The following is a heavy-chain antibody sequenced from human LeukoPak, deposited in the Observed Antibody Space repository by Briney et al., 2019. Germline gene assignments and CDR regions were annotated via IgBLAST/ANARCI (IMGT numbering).Heavy chain of an antibody. V-gene: IGHV3-23*01. CDR1: GFTFSSYA. D-gene: IGHD2-15*01. CDR3: ANLGNRCSGGSCLDY. CDR2: ISGSGGST. Sequence: PGGSLRLSCAASGFTFSSYAMSWVRQAPGKGLEWASAISGSGGSTYYADSVKGRFTISRDNSKNTLYLQMNSLRAEDTAVYYCANLGNRCSGGSCLDYWGQGTLVTVSS. J-gene: IGHJ4*02.